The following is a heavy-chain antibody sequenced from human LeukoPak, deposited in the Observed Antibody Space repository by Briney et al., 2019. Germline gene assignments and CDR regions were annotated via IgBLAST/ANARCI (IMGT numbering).Heavy chain of an antibody. V-gene: IGHV3-7*01. CDR2: IKQDGSEK. Sequence: PGGSLRLSCAASGFTFSSYWMSWVRQAPGKGLEWVANIKQDGSEKYYVDSVKGRFTISRDNAKNSLYLQMNSLRAEDTAVYYCARVDGYRDHYYYYYMDVWGKGTTVTISS. CDR1: GFTFSSYW. J-gene: IGHJ6*03. CDR3: ARVDGYRDHYYYYYMDV. D-gene: IGHD5-24*01.